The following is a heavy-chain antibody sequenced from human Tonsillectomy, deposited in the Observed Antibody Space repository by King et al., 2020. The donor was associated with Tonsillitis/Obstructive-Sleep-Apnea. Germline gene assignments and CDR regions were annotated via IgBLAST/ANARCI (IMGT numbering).Heavy chain of an antibody. CDR3: AKDSPHCGGDCYYFDF. J-gene: IGHJ4*02. CDR1: GFTFTSYA. V-gene: IGHV3-23*04. CDR2: ISGSGGFT. D-gene: IGHD2-21*01. Sequence: VQLVESGGGLVQPGGSLRLSCAASGFTFTSYAMTWVRQAPGKGLEWVSGISGSGGFTYYADSVKGRFTISRDNSKNTLYLQMNSLIAEDTAVYYYAKDSPHCGGDCYYFDFWGQGTLVTVSS.